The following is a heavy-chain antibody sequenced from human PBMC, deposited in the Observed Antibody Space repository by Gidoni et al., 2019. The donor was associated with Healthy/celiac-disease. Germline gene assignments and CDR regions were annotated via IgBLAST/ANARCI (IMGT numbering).Heavy chain of an antibody. CDR3: AREWAGVYYFDY. D-gene: IGHD6-19*01. J-gene: IGHJ4*02. V-gene: IGHV4-31*03. CDR1: GGSISSGGYY. CDR2: IYYSGST. Sequence: QVQLQESGPGLVKPSQTLSLTCTFSGGSISSGGYYWSWIRQPPGKGLEWIGYIYYSGSTYYNPSLKSRVTISVDTSKNQFSLKLSSVTAADTAVYYCAREWAGVYYFDYWGQGTLVTVSS.